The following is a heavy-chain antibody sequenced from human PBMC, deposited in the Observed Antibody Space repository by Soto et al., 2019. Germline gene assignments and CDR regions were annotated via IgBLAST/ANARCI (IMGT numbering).Heavy chain of an antibody. CDR3: ARAALAVVAATTAIDY. J-gene: IGHJ4*02. D-gene: IGHD2-15*01. V-gene: IGHV4-34*01. CDR1: GGSFSGYY. Sequence: SETLSLTCAVYGGSFSGYYWSWIRQPPGKGLEWIGEINHSGSTNYNPSLKSRVTISVDTSKNQSSLKLSSVTAADTAVYYCARAALAVVAATTAIDYWGQGTLVTVSS. CDR2: INHSGST.